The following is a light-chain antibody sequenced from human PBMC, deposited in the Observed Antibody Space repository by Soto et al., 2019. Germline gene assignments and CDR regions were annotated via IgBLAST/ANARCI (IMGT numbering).Light chain of an antibody. Sequence: EIVLTQSPGTLSLSPGERATLSCRASQSVSSSYLAWYQQKPGQAPRLLIYGASSRATGIPDRLSGSGSGKDYTLTISRLEPEDFAGYYCQQYGSPARTFGQGTKVEIK. V-gene: IGKV3-20*01. CDR1: QSVSSSY. CDR2: GAS. J-gene: IGKJ1*01. CDR3: QQYGSPART.